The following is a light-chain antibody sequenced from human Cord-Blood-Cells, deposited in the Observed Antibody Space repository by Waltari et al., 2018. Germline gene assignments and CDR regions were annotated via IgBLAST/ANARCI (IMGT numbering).Light chain of an antibody. CDR1: SSDVGGYNY. J-gene: IGLJ3*02. CDR2: DVS. CDR3: SSYTSSSTWV. V-gene: IGLV2-14*03. Sequence: QSALTQPASVSGSPGQSITISCTGTSSDVGGYNYVSWYQQHPGKAPKLMIYDVSNRTSWVSNRFSGSKSGNTASLTISGLQAEDEADYYCSSYTSSSTWVFGGGTKLTVL.